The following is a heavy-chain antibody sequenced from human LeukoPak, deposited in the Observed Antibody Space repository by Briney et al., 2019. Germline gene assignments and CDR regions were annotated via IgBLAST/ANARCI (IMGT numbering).Heavy chain of an antibody. Sequence: GGSLRLSCAASGFTFSSYGMHWVRQAPGKGLEWVAVISYDGSNKYYADSVKGRFTISRDNSKNTLYPQMNSLRAEDTAVYYCAKKNWFDPWGQGTLVTVSS. CDR1: GFTFSSYG. CDR2: ISYDGSNK. J-gene: IGHJ5*02. V-gene: IGHV3-30*18. CDR3: AKKNWFDP.